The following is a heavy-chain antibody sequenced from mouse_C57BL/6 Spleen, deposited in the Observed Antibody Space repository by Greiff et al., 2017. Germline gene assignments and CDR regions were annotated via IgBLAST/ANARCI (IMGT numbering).Heavy chain of an antibody. Sequence: VQLQQPGAELVRPGSSVKLSCKASGYTFTSYWMHWVKQRPIQGLEWIGNIDPSDSETHYNQKFKDKATLTVDKSSSTAYMQLSSLTSEDSAVYYCARRGYYGSGDYWGQGTTLTVSS. CDR2: IDPSDSET. J-gene: IGHJ2*01. V-gene: IGHV1-52*01. CDR1: GYTFTSYW. CDR3: ARRGYYGSGDY. D-gene: IGHD1-1*01.